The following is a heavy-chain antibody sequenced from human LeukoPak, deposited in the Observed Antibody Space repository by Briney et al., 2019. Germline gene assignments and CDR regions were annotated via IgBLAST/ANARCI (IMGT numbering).Heavy chain of an antibody. Sequence: SETLSLTCTVSGGSISSGGYSWSWIRQHPGKGLEWIGYIYYSGSTYYNPSLKSRFTISVDTSKNQFSLKLSSVTAADTAVYYCARVTGGPIAARRMFDPWGQGTLVTVSS. CDR3: ARVTGGPIAARRMFDP. CDR1: GGSISSGGYS. J-gene: IGHJ5*02. D-gene: IGHD6-6*01. V-gene: IGHV4-31*03. CDR2: IYYSGST.